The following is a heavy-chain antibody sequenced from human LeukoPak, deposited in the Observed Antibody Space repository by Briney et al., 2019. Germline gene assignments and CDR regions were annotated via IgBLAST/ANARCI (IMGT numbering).Heavy chain of an antibody. CDR2: IKQDGNEK. Sequence: GGSLRISCAASGFTFSSYWMSWVRQAPGKGLEWVANIKQDGNEKYYADSVKGRFTISRDNAKNSLYLQMNSLRAEDTAVYYCARVSDTTLVIGSFDYWGQGTLVTVSS. CDR1: GFTFSSYW. V-gene: IGHV3-7*01. J-gene: IGHJ4*02. D-gene: IGHD5-18*01. CDR3: ARVSDTTLVIGSFDY.